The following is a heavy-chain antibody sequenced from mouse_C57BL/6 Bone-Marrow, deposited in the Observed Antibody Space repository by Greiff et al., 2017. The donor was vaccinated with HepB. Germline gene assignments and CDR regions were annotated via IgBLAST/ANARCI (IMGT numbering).Heavy chain of an antibody. CDR1: GYTFTSYW. CDR2: IDPNSGGT. J-gene: IGHJ3*01. CDR3: ARRGYDWFAY. Sequence: QVQLQQPGAELVKPGASVKLSCKASGYTFTSYWMHWVKQRPGRGLEWIGRIDPNSGGTKYNEKFKSKATLTVDKPSSTAYMQRSSLTSEDSAVYYCARRGYDWFAYWGQGTLVTVSA. D-gene: IGHD2-2*01. V-gene: IGHV1-72*01.